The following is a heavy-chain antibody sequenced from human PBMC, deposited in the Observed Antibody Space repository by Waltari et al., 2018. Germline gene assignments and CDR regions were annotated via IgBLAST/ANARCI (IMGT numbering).Heavy chain of an antibody. CDR1: GDTVTHSS. CDR3: AIHSGDASGLGY. V-gene: IGHV1-24*01. J-gene: IGHJ4*02. CDR2: FYPEEGET. Sequence: QVQLVQSGAEVKTPGASVNGTCEVSGDTVTHSSMHWYRQAPRKGLEWMGGFYPEEGETIYAQKFQGRVTMTEDTSTDTAYMALSSLRSEDTAVYYCAIHSGDASGLGYWGQGTLVTVSS. D-gene: IGHD5-12*01.